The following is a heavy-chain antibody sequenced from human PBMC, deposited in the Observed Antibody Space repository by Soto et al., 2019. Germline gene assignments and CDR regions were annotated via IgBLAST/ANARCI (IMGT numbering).Heavy chain of an antibody. J-gene: IGHJ4*02. Sequence: GGSLRLSCAASGFTVSSNYMSWVRQAPGKGLEWVSVIYSGGSTYYADSVKGRFTISRDNSKNTLYLQMNSLRAEDTAVYYCARDGYPGYSSGWYWGGDYWGQGTLVTVSS. CDR1: GFTVSSNY. CDR3: ARDGYPGYSSGWYWGGDY. D-gene: IGHD6-19*01. CDR2: IYSGGST. V-gene: IGHV3-66*01.